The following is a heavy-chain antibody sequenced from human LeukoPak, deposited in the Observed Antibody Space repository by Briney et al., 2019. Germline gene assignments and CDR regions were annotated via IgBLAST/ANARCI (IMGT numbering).Heavy chain of an antibody. Sequence: GGSLRLSCAASGFTFSSYAMHWVRQAPGKGLEWVAAISYDGSNKYYADSVKGRFTISRDNSKSTLYLQMNSLRAEDTAVYYCARDRWSDIVVVPAAIPRGEYGMDVWGQGTTVTVSS. CDR2: ISYDGSNK. D-gene: IGHD2-2*02. CDR1: GFTFSSYA. J-gene: IGHJ6*02. V-gene: IGHV3-30*04. CDR3: ARDRWSDIVVVPAAIPRGEYGMDV.